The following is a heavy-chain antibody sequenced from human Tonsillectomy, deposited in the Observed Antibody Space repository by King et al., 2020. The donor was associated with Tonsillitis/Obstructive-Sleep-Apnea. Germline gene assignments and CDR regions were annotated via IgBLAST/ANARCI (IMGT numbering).Heavy chain of an antibody. D-gene: IGHD3-10*01. Sequence: VQLQQWGAGLVKPSETLSLTCAVYGGSFSGHYWSCILQPPGKGLEWSVEMNHSGSTKYNPSLKSRVTISVDTSKNHFSLTLSAVTAADTAVYYCARIASGGDYFDYWGQGTLVTVSS. CDR3: ARIASGGDYFDY. J-gene: IGHJ4*02. CDR2: MNHSGST. V-gene: IGHV4-34*01. CDR1: GGSFSGHY.